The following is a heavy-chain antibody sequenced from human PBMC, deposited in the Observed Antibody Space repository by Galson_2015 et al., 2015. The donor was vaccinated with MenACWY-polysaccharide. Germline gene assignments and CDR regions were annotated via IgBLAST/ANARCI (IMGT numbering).Heavy chain of an antibody. CDR3: ARERRGGHFDY. CDR2: IIPSDGRT. J-gene: IGHJ4*02. V-gene: IGHV1-46*01. Sequence: SVKVSCKASGYAFTTYYMHWVRQAPGQGLEWLGIIIPSDGRTNYAQKFQGRVTMTADTSTNTVYMELSSLTSDDTAVYYCARERRGGHFDYWGQGTLVTVSS. CDR1: GYAFTTYY. D-gene: IGHD2-15*01.